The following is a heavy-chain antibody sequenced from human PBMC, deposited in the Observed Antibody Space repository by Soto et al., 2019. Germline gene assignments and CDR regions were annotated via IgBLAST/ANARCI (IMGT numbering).Heavy chain of an antibody. J-gene: IGHJ6*04. Sequence: PGGSLRLSCAASGFTFYDYAMHWVRQAPGKGLEWVSGISWNSGSIGYADSVKGRLTISRDNAKNMLYLQMNSLRVEDTAVYYCARGWFGPDVWGKGTTVTVSS. V-gene: IGHV3-9*01. CDR3: ARGWFGPDV. D-gene: IGHD3-10*01. CDR1: GFTFYDYA. CDR2: ISWNSGSI.